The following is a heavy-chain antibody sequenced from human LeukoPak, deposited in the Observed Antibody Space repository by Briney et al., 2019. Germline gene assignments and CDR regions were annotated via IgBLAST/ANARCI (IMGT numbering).Heavy chain of an antibody. J-gene: IGHJ4*02. CDR2: INLSGGGT. Sequence: ASVKVSCKASGYTFTNYYIHWVRQAPGQGLEWMGIINLSGGGTTYAQKFQGRVTMTRDTSTSTAYMELRSLRSDDTAVYYCARDTGYGSGSYDYWGQGTLVTVSS. CDR1: GYTFTNYY. CDR3: ARDTGYGSGSYDY. D-gene: IGHD3-10*01. V-gene: IGHV1-46*01.